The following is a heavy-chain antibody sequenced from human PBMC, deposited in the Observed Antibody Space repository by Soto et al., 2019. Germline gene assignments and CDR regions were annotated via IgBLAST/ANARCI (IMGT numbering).Heavy chain of an antibody. Sequence: AGGSLRLSCAASGFTFNNHTMDWVRPAPGEGLEWVSFVDGIGGDTFYADSVKGRFIISRDNSDNSLYLHMNSLRAGDTGRYFCAKEIFAAAYAATSAFDLWGQGTLVTVSS. CDR2: VDGIGGDT. V-gene: IGHV3-23*01. CDR1: GFTFNNHT. D-gene: IGHD2-8*01. J-gene: IGHJ4*02. CDR3: AKEIFAAAYAATSAFDL.